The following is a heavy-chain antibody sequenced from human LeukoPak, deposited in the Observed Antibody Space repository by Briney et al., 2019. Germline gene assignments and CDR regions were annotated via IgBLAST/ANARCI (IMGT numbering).Heavy chain of an antibody. CDR3: ARDLGSYGSVDAFDI. V-gene: IGHV3-53*01. D-gene: IGHD5-18*01. Sequence: GRSLRLSCAASGFTFSSYGMHWVRQAPGKGLEWVSVIYSGGSTYYADSVKGRFTISRDNSKNTLYLQMNSLRAEDTAVYYCARDLGSYGSVDAFDIWGQGTMVTVSS. CDR1: GFTFSSYG. CDR2: IYSGGST. J-gene: IGHJ3*02.